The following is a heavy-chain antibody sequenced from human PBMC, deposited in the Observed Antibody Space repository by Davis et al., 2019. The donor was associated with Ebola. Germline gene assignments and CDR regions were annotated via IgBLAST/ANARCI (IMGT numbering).Heavy chain of an antibody. J-gene: IGHJ4*02. D-gene: IGHD3-16*01. CDR2: INSDGSST. CDR3: ARGSEFGEDY. Sequence: GESLKISCAASGFTFSSYSMNWVRQAPGKGLVWVSRINSDGSSTNYADSVKGRFTISRDNAKNSLYLQMNSLRAEDTAVYYCARGSEFGEDYWGQGTLVTVSS. CDR1: GFTFSSYS. V-gene: IGHV3-74*01.